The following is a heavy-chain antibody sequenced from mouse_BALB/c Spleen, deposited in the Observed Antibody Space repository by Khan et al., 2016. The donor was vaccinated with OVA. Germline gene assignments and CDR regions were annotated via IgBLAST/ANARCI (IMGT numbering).Heavy chain of an antibody. V-gene: IGHV5-9-1*01. CDR1: GFTFSTFV. Sequence: EVELVESGGGLVEPGGSLKLSCAASGFTFSTFVMSWVRQTPEKRLEWVATISSAATYTYYPDSVKGRFNISRDNAKNTLYLQMNSLRSEDTANYYCANGNYGWFAYWDQGTLVTVSA. CDR3: ANGNYGWFAY. J-gene: IGHJ3*01. D-gene: IGHD2-1*01. CDR2: ISSAATYT.